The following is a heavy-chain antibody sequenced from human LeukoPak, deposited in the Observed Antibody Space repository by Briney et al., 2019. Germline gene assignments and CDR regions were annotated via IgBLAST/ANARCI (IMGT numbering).Heavy chain of an antibody. V-gene: IGHV1-2*02. D-gene: IGHD3-10*01. Sequence: GASVKVSCKASGGTFSSYAISWVRQAPGQGLEWMGWINPNSGGTNYAQKFQGRVTMTRDTSISTAYMELSRLRSDDTAVYYCARDWVYGSGHYYYYYMDVWGKGTTVTVSS. CDR1: GGTFSSYA. J-gene: IGHJ6*03. CDR2: INPNSGGT. CDR3: ARDWVYGSGHYYYYYMDV.